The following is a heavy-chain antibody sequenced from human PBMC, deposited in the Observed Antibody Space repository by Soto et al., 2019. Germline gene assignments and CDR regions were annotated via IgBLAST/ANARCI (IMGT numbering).Heavy chain of an antibody. Sequence: SETLSLTCTVSGGSISSYYWSWIRQPPGKGLEWIGYIYYSGSTNYNPSLKSRVTLSVDTSKNQFSLKLSSVTAADTAVYYCARCSSSWTGGYYYYYGMDVWGQGTTVTVSS. CDR3: ARCSSSWTGGYYYYYGMDV. D-gene: IGHD6-13*01. CDR2: IYYSGST. V-gene: IGHV4-59*01. CDR1: GGSISSYY. J-gene: IGHJ6*02.